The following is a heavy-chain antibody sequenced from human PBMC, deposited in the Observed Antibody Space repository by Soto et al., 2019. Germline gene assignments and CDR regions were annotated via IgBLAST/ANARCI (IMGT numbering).Heavy chain of an antibody. CDR3: ARGYYSSISCYDYNDYVSGADY. D-gene: IGHD2-2*01. Sequence: QVQLLQSGAEVKKHGASVKVSCKASGYTFTSYGVTWVRQAPGQGLEWMGWISAYNGNTNYAQKFQGRVTMTTDTSTTIAYMELRSLRSDDTAIYYCARGYYSSISCYDYNDYVSGADYWGQATLVTVSS. V-gene: IGHV1-18*04. CDR2: ISAYNGNT. J-gene: IGHJ4*02. CDR1: GYTFTSYG.